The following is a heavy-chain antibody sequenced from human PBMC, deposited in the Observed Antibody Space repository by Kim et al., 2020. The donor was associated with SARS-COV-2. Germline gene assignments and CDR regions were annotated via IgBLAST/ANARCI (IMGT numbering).Heavy chain of an antibody. CDR1: GFTVSNNY. J-gene: IGHJ4*02. CDR3: ARGASGTYYLDY. D-gene: IGHD3-10*01. Sequence: GGSLRLSCAASGFTVSNNYMHWVRQAPGKGLEWVSVLYSGGTTSYADSVKGRFSISRDSSKNTLYLQMNSLRAEDTAVYYCARGASGTYYLDYWGQGTLVTVSS. CDR2: LYSGGTT. V-gene: IGHV3-53*01.